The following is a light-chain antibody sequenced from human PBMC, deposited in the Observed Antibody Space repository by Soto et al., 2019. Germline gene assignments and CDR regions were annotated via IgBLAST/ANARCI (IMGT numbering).Light chain of an antibody. J-gene: IGKJ5*01. CDR3: QQRSNWQIT. Sequence: ELVLTQSPAGMCLSPGEIAKVSGRASQGVSSYLAWYQQKPGQARRLLIYDASNRATGIPARFSGSGPGTDFTLNISRLEPEDFAVYYCQQRSNWQITVGQGTRL. CDR1: QGVSSY. V-gene: IGKV3D-11*01. CDR2: DAS.